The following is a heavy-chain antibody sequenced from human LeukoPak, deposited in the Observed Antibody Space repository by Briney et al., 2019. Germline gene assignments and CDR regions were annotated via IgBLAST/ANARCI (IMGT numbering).Heavy chain of an antibody. CDR1: GGSFSGYY. CDR2: INHSGST. Sequence: PSETLSLTCAVYGGSFSGYYWSWIRQPPGKGLEWIGEINHSGSTNYNPSLKSRVTISVDTSKNQFSLKLSSVTAADTAVYYCARHVYGSGSDFDYWGQGTLVTVSS. V-gene: IGHV4-34*01. J-gene: IGHJ4*02. CDR3: ARHVYGSGSDFDY. D-gene: IGHD3-10*01.